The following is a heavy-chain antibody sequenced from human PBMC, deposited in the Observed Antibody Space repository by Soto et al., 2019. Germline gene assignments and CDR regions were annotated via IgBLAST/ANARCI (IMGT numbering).Heavy chain of an antibody. D-gene: IGHD2-21*01. CDR1: GDSITSYN. V-gene: IGHV4-59*01. Sequence: SETLSLTCTVSGDSITSYNWNWLRQPPGKALEWIGYVYSSGSTNYNPSLKSRVTISVDTSRNQFSLKVNSVTAANTAVFYCARRAVVAVTGSLDNWLDPWGQGILVTVSS. CDR2: VYSSGST. CDR3: ARRAVVAVTGSLDNWLDP. J-gene: IGHJ5*02.